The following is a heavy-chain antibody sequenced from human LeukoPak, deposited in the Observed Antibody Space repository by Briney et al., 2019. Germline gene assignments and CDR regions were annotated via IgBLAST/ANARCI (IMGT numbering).Heavy chain of an antibody. V-gene: IGHV4-34*01. CDR1: GGSFSGYF. J-gene: IGHJ4*02. Sequence: SETLSLTCAVYGGSFSGYFWSWIRQPPEKGLAWIGEINHSGSTNYTPSLTSRVTISVDTSKNQCCLKLSSVTAADTAVYYCARGSVSNYGDYSPPRPAPLDYWGQGTLVTVSS. CDR3: ARGSVSNYGDYSPPRPAPLDY. D-gene: IGHD4-17*01. CDR2: INHSGST.